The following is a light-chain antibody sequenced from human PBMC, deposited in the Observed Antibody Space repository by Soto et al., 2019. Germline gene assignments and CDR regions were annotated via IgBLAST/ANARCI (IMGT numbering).Light chain of an antibody. J-gene: IGKJ1*01. CDR2: EAS. CDR1: QSISTW. CDR3: QQYSTYTPRT. V-gene: IGKV1-5*01. Sequence: DIQITQSPSTLPASVGDRVTXXCRASQSISTWLAWYQQKPGKAPKVXXYEASKLESGVPSRFSGSGSGTEFTLTISSLQPDDFATYYCQQYSTYTPRTFGQGTKVDIK.